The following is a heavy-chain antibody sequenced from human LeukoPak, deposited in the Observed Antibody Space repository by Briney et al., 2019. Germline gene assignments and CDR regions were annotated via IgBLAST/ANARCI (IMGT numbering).Heavy chain of an antibody. Sequence: KAGGSLRLSCAASGFTFSSYTMNWVRQAPGKGLEWVSSITSSSFNIYYADSVRGRFTISRDNAKTSLYLQMNSLRAEDTAVYYCARISCSGGTCYYYFDYWGQGTLVTVSS. CDR2: ITSSSFNI. CDR3: ARISCSGGTCYYYFDY. V-gene: IGHV3-21*01. CDR1: GFTFSSYT. J-gene: IGHJ4*02. D-gene: IGHD2-15*01.